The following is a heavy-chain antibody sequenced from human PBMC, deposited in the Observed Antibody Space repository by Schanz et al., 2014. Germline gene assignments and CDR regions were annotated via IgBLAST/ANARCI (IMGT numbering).Heavy chain of an antibody. J-gene: IGHJ4*02. V-gene: IGHV3-7*01. CDR1: GFTVSSKY. CDR3: AKYGGELGVSFEY. Sequence: EVQLVESGGGLVQPGGSLRLSCAASGFTVSSKYMNWVRQAPGKGPEWVANIKQDGSEKYYVDSVKGRFTISRDNAKNSLFLQMNSLRAEDTAVYYCAKYGGELGVSFEYWGQGTLVTVSS. D-gene: IGHD7-27*01. CDR2: IKQDGSEK.